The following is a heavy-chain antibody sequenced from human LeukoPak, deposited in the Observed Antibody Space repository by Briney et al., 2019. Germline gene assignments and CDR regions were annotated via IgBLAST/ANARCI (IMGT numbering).Heavy chain of an antibody. CDR2: IYHSGST. CDR1: GGSISSSNW. Sequence: SETLSLTCAVSGGSISSSNWWSWVRQPPGKGLEWIGEIYHSGSTNYNPSLKSRVTISVDTSKNQFSLKLSSVTAADTAVYYCARGFSSSWYYWGQGTLVTVSS. J-gene: IGHJ4*02. CDR3: ARGFSSSWYY. V-gene: IGHV4-4*02. D-gene: IGHD6-13*01.